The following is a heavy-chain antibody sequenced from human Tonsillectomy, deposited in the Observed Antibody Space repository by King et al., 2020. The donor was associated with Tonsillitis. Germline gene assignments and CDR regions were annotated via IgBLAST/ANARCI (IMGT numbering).Heavy chain of an antibody. D-gene: IGHD3-3*01. Sequence: QLVQSGGGVVRPGGSLRLSCAASGFTYDGYGMAWVRLAPGKGLEWVAGIDWKGGSKGYADSVKGRVTISRDNAKNSLYLEMNSLRAEDTALYHCARGSLAWAFDYWGQGTLVTVSS. V-gene: IGHV3-20*01. J-gene: IGHJ4*02. CDR3: ARGSLAWAFDY. CDR1: GFTYDGYG. CDR2: IDWKGGSK.